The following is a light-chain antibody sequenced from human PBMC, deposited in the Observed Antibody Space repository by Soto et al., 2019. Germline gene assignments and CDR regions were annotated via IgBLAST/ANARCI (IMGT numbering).Light chain of an antibody. Sequence: QSALTQPASVSGSPGQSITISCTGTSSDVGGYNYVSWYQQHPGKAPKLMIYDVINRPSGVSNRFSGSHSINTASLTISGLQAEDEADYYCSSYTSSSTRVVFGGGTKLTVL. V-gene: IGLV2-14*01. CDR1: SSDVGGYNY. CDR2: DVI. CDR3: SSYTSSSTRVV. J-gene: IGLJ2*01.